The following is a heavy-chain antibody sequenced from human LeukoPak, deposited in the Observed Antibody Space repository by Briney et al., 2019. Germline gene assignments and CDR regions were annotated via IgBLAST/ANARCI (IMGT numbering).Heavy chain of an antibody. Sequence: PGGSLRLSCAASEFTFSSYWMHWVRQAPGKGLVWVSRINSDGSSTSYADSVKGRFTVSRDNAKNTLYLQMNSLRAEDTAVYYCARVSSASRWWIDYWGQGTLVTVSS. V-gene: IGHV3-74*01. J-gene: IGHJ4*02. CDR2: INSDGSST. D-gene: IGHD6-13*01. CDR3: ARVSSASRWWIDY. CDR1: EFTFSSYW.